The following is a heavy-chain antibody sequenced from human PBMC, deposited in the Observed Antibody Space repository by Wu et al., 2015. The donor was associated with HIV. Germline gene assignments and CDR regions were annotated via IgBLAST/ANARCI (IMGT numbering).Heavy chain of an antibody. CDR2: IIPMSGTP. CDR1: GGAFSTYG. Sequence: QVQLVQSGAEVRKPGSSVKVSCKASGGAFSTYGIRWVRQAPGQGLEWMGGIIPMSGTPFYAQKFQGKVAFTADESTSTVYMELSSLRSEDTAVYYCARERDDYGDYIRLRTLDLWGQGTLVTVSS. V-gene: IGHV1-69*12. J-gene: IGHJ5*02. CDR3: ARERDDYGDYIRLRTLDL. D-gene: IGHD4-17*01.